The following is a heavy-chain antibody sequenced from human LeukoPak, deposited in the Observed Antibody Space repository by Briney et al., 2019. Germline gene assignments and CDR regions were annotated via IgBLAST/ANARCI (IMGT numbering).Heavy chain of an antibody. CDR1: GFTFSIYA. CDR3: ASSGWYEYYFDY. CDR2: IKQDGSEK. V-gene: IGHV3-7*01. Sequence: GGSLRLSCAASGFTFSIYAMSWVRQAPGKGLEWVANIKQDGSEKYYVDSVKGRFTISRDNAKNSLYLQMNSLRAEDTAVYYCASSGWYEYYFDYWGQGTLVTVSS. J-gene: IGHJ4*02. D-gene: IGHD6-19*01.